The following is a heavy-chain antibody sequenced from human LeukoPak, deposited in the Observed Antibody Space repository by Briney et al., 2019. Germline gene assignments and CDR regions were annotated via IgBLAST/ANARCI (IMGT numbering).Heavy chain of an antibody. CDR2: IYYSGST. CDR1: AGSITGYY. J-gene: IGHJ4*02. D-gene: IGHD2-2*01. Sequence: SETLSLTCTVSAGSITGYYWSWIRQPPGKGLEWIGYIYYSGSTNYNPSLKTRVTISVDSSKNQFSLKLGSVTAADTAVYYCAXAISSTXWRXIXXXXXXXQGIL. V-gene: IGHV4-59*01. CDR3: AXAISSTXWRXIXXXXX.